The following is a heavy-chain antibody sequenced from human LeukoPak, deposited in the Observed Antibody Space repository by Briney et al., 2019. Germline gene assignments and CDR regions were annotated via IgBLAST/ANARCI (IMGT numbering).Heavy chain of an antibody. D-gene: IGHD6-13*01. CDR1: GGSISSGGYY. V-gene: IGHV4-31*03. J-gene: IGHJ4*02. Sequence: SETLSLTCTVSGGSISSGGYYWSWIRQHPGKGLEWIGYIYYSGSTYYNPSLKSRVTISVDTSKNQFSLKLSSVTAADTAVYYCARHSWMKEFDYWGQGTLVTVSS. CDR3: ARHSWMKEFDY. CDR2: IYYSGST.